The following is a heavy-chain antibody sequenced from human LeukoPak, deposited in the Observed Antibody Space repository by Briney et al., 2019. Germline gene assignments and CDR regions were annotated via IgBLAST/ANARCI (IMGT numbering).Heavy chain of an antibody. Sequence: PGGSLRLSCAASGFTFSHYAMHWVRQAPGKGLEWVSIISYEGSEKYYADSVKGRLTISRDNSRNTLYLQMNSLRPEDTAVYYCARGREAGNRGFGGDGYWGQGTLVIVSS. V-gene: IGHV3-30*01. J-gene: IGHJ4*02. CDR2: ISYEGSEK. D-gene: IGHD3-10*01. CDR3: ARGREAGNRGFGGDGY. CDR1: GFTFSHYA.